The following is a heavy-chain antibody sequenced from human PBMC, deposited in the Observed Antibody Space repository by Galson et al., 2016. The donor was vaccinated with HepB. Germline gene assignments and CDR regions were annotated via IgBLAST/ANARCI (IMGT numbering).Heavy chain of an antibody. CDR1: GYTFTKYY. V-gene: IGHV1-2*06. J-gene: IGHJ6*03. CDR2: IHPDSGGT. CDR3: ARDKGEAGGYYYYYMDV. Sequence: SVKVSCKASGYTFTKYYIHWVRQDPGQGPEWMGRIHPDSGGTDYAQKFQGRVTMTRDTSITTAELELTSLSSDDTAVYYCARDKGEAGGYYYYYMDVWGKGTTVTVSS. D-gene: IGHD2-8*02.